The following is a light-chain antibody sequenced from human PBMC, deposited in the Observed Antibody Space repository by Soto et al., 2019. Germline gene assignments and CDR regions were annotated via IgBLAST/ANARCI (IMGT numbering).Light chain of an antibody. CDR1: WSNIGKNA. Sequence: QSVLTQPPSVAEAPRQRVTISCSGIWSNIGKNAVNWYPQLPGKAPKLLIDYDDLLSSGVSDRFSGSKSGTSASLAISGLQSEDEADYYCAVWDDTLNGVVFGGGTKLTVL. J-gene: IGLJ2*01. CDR2: YDD. CDR3: AVWDDTLNGVV. V-gene: IGLV1-36*01.